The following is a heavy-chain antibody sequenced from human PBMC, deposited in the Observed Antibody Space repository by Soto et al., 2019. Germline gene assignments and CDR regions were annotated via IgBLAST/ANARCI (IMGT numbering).Heavy chain of an antibody. CDR3: AKVGGITIFGVVQKNYGMDV. J-gene: IGHJ6*02. V-gene: IGHV3-53*01. Sequence: GGSLRLSCAASGFTVSSNYMSWVRQAPGKGLEWVSVIYSGGSTYYADSVKGRFTISRDNSKNTLYLQMNSLRAEDTAVYYCAKVGGITIFGVVQKNYGMDVWGQGTTVTVSS. CDR2: IYSGGST. CDR1: GFTVSSNY. D-gene: IGHD3-3*01.